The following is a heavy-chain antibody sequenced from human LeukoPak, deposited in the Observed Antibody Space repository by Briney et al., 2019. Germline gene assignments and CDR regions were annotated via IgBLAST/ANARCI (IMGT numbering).Heavy chain of an antibody. J-gene: IGHJ4*02. D-gene: IGHD2-2*01. CDR2: ISIYERNK. V-gene: IGHV3-30*04. CDR3: ARDFWDIVVVPAAPHYYFDY. CDR1: GFTFSSYA. Sequence: GRSLRLSCAASGFTFSSYAMHWVRQAPGKGLKGGAVISIYERNKYYADSVKGRFTISRDNSKNTLYLQMNSLRAEDTAVYYCARDFWDIVVVPAAPHYYFDYWGQGTLVTVSS.